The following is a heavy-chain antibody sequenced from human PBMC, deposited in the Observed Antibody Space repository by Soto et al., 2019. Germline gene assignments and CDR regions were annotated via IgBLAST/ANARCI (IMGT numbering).Heavy chain of an antibody. CDR1: GFTFSSYA. CDR3: ARLSLRYFDWLSPIDY. Sequence: EVQLLESGGGLVQPGGSLRLSCAASGFTFSSYAMSWVRQAPGKGLEWVSAISGSGGSTYYADSVKGRFTISRDNSKNTLYLQMNSLRAEDTAVYYCARLSLRYFDWLSPIDYWGQGTLVTVSS. CDR2: ISGSGGST. J-gene: IGHJ4*02. V-gene: IGHV3-23*01. D-gene: IGHD3-9*01.